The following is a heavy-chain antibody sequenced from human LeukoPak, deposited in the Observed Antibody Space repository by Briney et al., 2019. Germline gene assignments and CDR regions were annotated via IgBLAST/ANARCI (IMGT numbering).Heavy chain of an antibody. D-gene: IGHD2-21*02. V-gene: IGHV3-74*01. CDR1: GFTFSSYW. J-gene: IGHJ4*02. CDR3: ARGGDNFDY. Sequence: GSLRLSCAASGFTFSSYWMHWVRQVPGKGLVWVSRVKSEDDASYADSVKGRFTISRDNAKNTLYLQMNSLRADDTAVYYCARGGDNFDYWGQGTLVTVSS. CDR2: VKSEDDA.